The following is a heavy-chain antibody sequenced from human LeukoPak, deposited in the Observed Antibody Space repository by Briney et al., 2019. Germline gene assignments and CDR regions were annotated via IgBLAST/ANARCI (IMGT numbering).Heavy chain of an antibody. CDR1: GYTFTSYG. V-gene: IGHV1-18*01. CDR2: ISAYNGNT. Sequence: ASPKVSCKASGYTFTSYGISWVRQAPGQGLERMAWISAYNGNTNYAQKLQGRVTMTTDTSTSTAYMELRSLRYDDTAVYYCARVGYSSSWYAGDTGKFDYWGQGTLVTVSS. J-gene: IGHJ4*02. D-gene: IGHD6-13*01. CDR3: ARVGYSSSWYAGDTGKFDY.